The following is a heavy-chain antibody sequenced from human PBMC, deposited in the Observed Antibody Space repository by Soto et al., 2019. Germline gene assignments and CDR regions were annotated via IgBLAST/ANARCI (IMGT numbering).Heavy chain of an antibody. CDR1: GFTFSSYA. V-gene: IGHV3-30-3*01. J-gene: IGHJ6*02. CDR2: ISYDGSNK. CDR3: ARDVTAMVIPYYYYGMDV. Sequence: GGSLRLSCAASGFTFSSYAMHWVRQAPGKGLEWVAVISYDGSNKYYADSVKGRFTISRDNSKNTLYLQMNSLRAEDTAVYYCARDVTAMVIPYYYYGMDVWGQGTTVTVSS. D-gene: IGHD5-18*01.